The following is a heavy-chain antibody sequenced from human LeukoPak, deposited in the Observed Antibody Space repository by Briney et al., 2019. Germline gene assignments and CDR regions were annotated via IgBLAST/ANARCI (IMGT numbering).Heavy chain of an antibody. CDR1: GFTVSSNY. CDR3: ARASGDSDYFDY. V-gene: IGHV3-53*01. J-gene: IGHJ4*02. Sequence: PGGSLRLSCAASGFTVSSNYMSWVRQAPGKGLEWVSVIYSGGSTYYADSVKGRFTISRDNSKNTLYLQMNSLRAEDTAVYYCARASGDSDYFDYRGQGTLVTVSS. CDR2: IYSGGST. D-gene: IGHD3-10*01.